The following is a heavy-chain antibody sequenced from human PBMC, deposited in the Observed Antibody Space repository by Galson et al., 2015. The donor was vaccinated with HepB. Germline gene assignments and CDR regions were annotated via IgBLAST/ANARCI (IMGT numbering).Heavy chain of an antibody. CDR2: VSTLNGNT. J-gene: IGHJ6*03. D-gene: IGHD3-9*01. CDR1: GYDFTSHG. Sequence: SVKVSCKASGYDFTSHGVSWARQAPGKGLEWMGWVSTLNGNTNYAQKFHGRVTLTTDPSTTTVYMDLTGLRSDDTAVYYCARQFDAFQNGHYYYLMDVWGEGTRVTVSS. CDR3: ARQFDAFQNGHYYYLMDV. V-gene: IGHV1-18*01.